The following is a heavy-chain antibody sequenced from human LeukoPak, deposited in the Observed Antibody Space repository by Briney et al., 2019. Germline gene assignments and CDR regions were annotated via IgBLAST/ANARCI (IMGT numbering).Heavy chain of an antibody. Sequence: GGSLRVSCTASGFTFSSFAMSWVRQAPGKGLEWVSTITGGSGAKYYADSVKGRFTISRDNSKDTLYLQMHSPRAEDTAVYFCAKDTPLTSYTSGWSSNSFDYWGQGTLVAVSS. CDR3: AKDTPLTSYTSGWSSNSFDY. CDR2: ITGGSGAK. J-gene: IGHJ4*02. CDR1: GFTFSSFA. V-gene: IGHV3-23*01. D-gene: IGHD6-19*01.